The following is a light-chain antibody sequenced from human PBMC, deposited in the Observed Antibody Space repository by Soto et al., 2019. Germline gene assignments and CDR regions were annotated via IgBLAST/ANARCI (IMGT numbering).Light chain of an antibody. Sequence: DIQMTQSPSSLSASVGDRVTITCRASQGIGNDLGWYQHRPGTAPKRLIYAASSLQSGVPSRFSGSGSGKEFTLTISSLEPEDVATYFCLQSNVYPSTFGQGTKLEIK. V-gene: IGKV1-17*01. CDR2: AAS. CDR3: LQSNVYPST. J-gene: IGKJ2*01. CDR1: QGIGND.